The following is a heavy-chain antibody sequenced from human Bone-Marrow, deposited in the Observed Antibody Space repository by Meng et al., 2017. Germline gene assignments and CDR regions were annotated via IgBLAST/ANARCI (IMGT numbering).Heavy chain of an antibody. V-gene: IGHV1-2*06. J-gene: IGHJ5*02. CDR3: ARSVLWFGELFLRNNWFDP. CDR1: GYTFTGYY. Sequence: ASVKVSCKASGYTFTGYYMHWVRQAPGQGLEWMGRINSNSGGTNYAQKFQGRVTMTRDTSISTAYMELSRLRSDDTAVYYCARSVLWFGELFLRNNWFDPWGQGTLVTVSS. CDR2: INSNSGGT. D-gene: IGHD3-10*01.